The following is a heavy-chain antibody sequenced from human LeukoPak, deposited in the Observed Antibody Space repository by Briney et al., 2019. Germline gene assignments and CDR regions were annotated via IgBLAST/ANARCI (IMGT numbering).Heavy chain of an antibody. CDR3: ARVDSDVFDI. D-gene: IGHD3/OR15-3a*01. CDR2: IYHSGST. V-gene: IGHV4-38-2*02. J-gene: IGHJ3*02. CDR1: GYSISSGYY. Sequence: PSETLSLTCTVSGYSISSGYYWGWIRQPPGKGLEWIGSIYHSGSTYYNPSLKSRVTISVDTSKNQFSLKLSSVTAADTAVYYCARVDSDVFDIWGQGTMVTVSS.